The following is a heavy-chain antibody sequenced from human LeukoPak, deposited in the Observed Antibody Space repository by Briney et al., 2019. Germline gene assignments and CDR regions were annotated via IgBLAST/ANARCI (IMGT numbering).Heavy chain of an antibody. CDR1: GGTFSSYA. J-gene: IGHJ5*02. V-gene: IGHV1-69*04. Sequence: SVKVSCKASGGTFSSYAISWVRQAPGQGLEWMGRIIPIFGIANYAQKFQGRVTITADKSTSTAYMELSSLRSEDTAAYYCAREPLSVHDRINWFDPWGQGTLVTVSS. D-gene: IGHD2/OR15-2a*01. CDR2: IIPIFGIA. CDR3: AREPLSVHDRINWFDP.